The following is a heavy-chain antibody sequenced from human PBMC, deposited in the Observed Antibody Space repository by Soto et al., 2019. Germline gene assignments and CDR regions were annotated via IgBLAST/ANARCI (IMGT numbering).Heavy chain of an antibody. CDR2: ISAYNGNT. CDR3: ARDLDFWSRHQSLGY. V-gene: IGHV1-18*01. CDR1: GYTFTSYG. Sequence: GASVKVSCKASGYTFTSYGISWVRQAPGQGLEWMGWISAYNGNTNYAQKLQGRVTMTTDTSTSTAYMELRSLRSDDTAVYYCARDLDFWSRHQSLGYWGQGTLVTVSS. J-gene: IGHJ4*02. D-gene: IGHD3-3*01.